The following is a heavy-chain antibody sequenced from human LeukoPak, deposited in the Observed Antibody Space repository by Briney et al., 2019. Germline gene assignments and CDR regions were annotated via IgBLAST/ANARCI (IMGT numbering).Heavy chain of an antibody. V-gene: IGHV3-21*01. Sequence: GGSLRLSCAASGFTFSSYSMNWVRQVPGKGLEWVSSISSSSSYIYYADSVKGRFTISRDNAKNSLYLQMNSLRAEDTAVYYCASWEYSSSSLWGTYPYYFDYWGQGTLVTVSS. D-gene: IGHD6-13*01. CDR1: GFTFSSYS. CDR2: ISSSSSYI. J-gene: IGHJ4*02. CDR3: ASWEYSSSSLWGTYPYYFDY.